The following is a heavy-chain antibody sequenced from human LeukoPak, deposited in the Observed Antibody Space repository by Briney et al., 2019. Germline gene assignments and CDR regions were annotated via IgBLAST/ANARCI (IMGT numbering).Heavy chain of an antibody. D-gene: IGHD2-21*01. Sequence: GGSLRLSCAASGFTFSNYGMHWVRQAPGKGLEWVAVISYDGSNKYYADSVKGRFTISRDNSKNTLYLQMNSLRVEDTAVFYCAKTGVEIGTSDFDYWGQGTLVTVSS. V-gene: IGHV3-30*18. J-gene: IGHJ4*02. CDR3: AKTGVEIGTSDFDY. CDR1: GFTFSNYG. CDR2: ISYDGSNK.